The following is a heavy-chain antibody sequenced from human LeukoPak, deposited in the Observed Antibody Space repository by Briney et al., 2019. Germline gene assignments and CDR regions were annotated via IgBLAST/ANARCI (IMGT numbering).Heavy chain of an antibody. CDR2: MNPNSGNT. J-gene: IGHJ5*02. V-gene: IGHV1-8*01. CDR3: ARGLWGDSSGSNWFDP. CDR1: GYTFTSYD. Sequence: GASVKVSCKASGYTFTSYDINWVRQATGQGLEWMGWMNPNSGNTGYAQKFQGRVTMTRNTSISTAYMELSSLRSEDTAVYYCARGLWGDSSGSNWFDPWGQGTLVTVSS. D-gene: IGHD3-22*01.